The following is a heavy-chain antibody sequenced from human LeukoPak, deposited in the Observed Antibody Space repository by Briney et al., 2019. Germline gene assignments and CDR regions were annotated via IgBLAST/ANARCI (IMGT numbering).Heavy chain of an antibody. CDR3: AGDQGGSAHRHAFDI. CDR2: MYHTGSS. CDR1: GGSFNSGNYY. J-gene: IGHJ3*02. V-gene: IGHV4-61*01. D-gene: IGHD1-26*01. Sequence: PSETLPLTCTVSGGSFNSGNYYWSWIRQPPGKGLEWIGYMYHTGSSNYSPSLKSRLTISVDTSKNQFSLKLSSMTAADTAVYYCAGDQGGSAHRHAFDIWGQGTLVTVSS.